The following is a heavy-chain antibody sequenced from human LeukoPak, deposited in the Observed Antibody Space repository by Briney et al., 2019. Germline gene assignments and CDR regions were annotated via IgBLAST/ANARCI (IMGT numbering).Heavy chain of an antibody. V-gene: IGHV4-61*02. CDR3: ATYDQQLAFDN. CDR1: GGSVSSGSYY. D-gene: IGHD6-13*01. J-gene: IGHJ4*02. CDR2: MYTSGST. Sequence: SETLSLTCTVSGGSVSSGSYYWTWIRQPAGKGLEWIGRMYTSGSTNYNPSLKSRVTMSIDTSKKQFSLRLHSVTAADTAVYYCATYDQQLAFDNWGQGTLVTVSS.